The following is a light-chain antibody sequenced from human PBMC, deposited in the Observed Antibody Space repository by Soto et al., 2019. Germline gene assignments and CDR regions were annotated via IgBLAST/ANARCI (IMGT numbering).Light chain of an antibody. J-gene: IGLJ3*02. V-gene: IGLV2-14*01. CDR1: SSDVGSYTF. CDR3: TSFTTTNTWV. CDR2: EVT. Sequence: QSALTQPNSVSGSPGQSITISCTGTSSDVGSYTFVSWFQQHPGKAPNLIIYEVTNRPSGVSYRFSGSKSGNTASLTISGLQAEDEADYYCTSFTTTNTWVFGGGTKVTVL.